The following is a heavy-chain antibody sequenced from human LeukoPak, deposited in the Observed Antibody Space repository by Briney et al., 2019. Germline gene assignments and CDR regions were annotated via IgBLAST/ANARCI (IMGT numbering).Heavy chain of an antibody. CDR3: ARGSGLPNFDY. CDR1: GGSISSYW. D-gene: IGHD2-15*01. Sequence: SETLSLTCTVSGGSISSYWWSWIRQPPGKGLEWIGYMYYSGSTNYNPSLKSRVTISVDTSKNQFSLKLSSVTAADTAVYYCARGSGLPNFDYWGQGTLVTVSS. J-gene: IGHJ4*02. V-gene: IGHV4-59*12. CDR2: MYYSGST.